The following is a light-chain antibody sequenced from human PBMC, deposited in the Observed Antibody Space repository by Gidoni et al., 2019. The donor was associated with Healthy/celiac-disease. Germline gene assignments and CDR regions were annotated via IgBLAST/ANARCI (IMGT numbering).Light chain of an antibody. Sequence: QSALTQPRSVSGSPGQSVTISCTGTSSDVGGYNYVPWYQQRPGKAPKLMIYYVSKRPPGVPDRFSGSKSGNTASLTISGLQAEDEADYYCCSYAGSYTWVFGGGTKLTVL. CDR3: CSYAGSYTWV. CDR2: YVS. J-gene: IGLJ3*02. CDR1: SSDVGGYNY. V-gene: IGLV2-11*01.